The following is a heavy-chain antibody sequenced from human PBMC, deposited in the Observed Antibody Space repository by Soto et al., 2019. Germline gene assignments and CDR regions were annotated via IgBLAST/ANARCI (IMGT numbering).Heavy chain of an antibody. CDR3: ATTTVTAYYFDS. J-gene: IGHJ4*02. CDR2: IRSKAYGGTT. D-gene: IGHD4-17*01. V-gene: IGHV3-49*03. CDR1: GFTFDDYA. Sequence: SLRLSCSVSGFTFDDYAMSWFRQAPGKGLEWVGFIRSKAYGGTTEYAASVEGRFTISRHDSKSIAYLQMNSLKTEDTAVYYCATTTVTAYYFDSWGQGTPVTVSS.